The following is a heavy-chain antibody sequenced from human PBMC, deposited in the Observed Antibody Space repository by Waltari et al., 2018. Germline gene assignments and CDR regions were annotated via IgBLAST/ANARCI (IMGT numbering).Heavy chain of an antibody. D-gene: IGHD6-19*01. V-gene: IGHV4-59*01. CDR3: ARVGGGWARGVFDY. J-gene: IGHJ4*02. Sequence: QVQLQESGPGLVKPSETLSLTCTVSGGSISSYYWSWIRQPPGKGLEWIGYIYYSGSTNYNPSLKSRVTISVDTSKNQFPLKLSSVTAADTAVYYCARVGGGWARGVFDYWGQGTLVTVSS. CDR1: GGSISSYY. CDR2: IYYSGST.